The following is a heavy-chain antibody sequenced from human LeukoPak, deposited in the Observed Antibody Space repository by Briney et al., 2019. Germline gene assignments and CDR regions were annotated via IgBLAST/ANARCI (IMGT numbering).Heavy chain of an antibody. V-gene: IGHV4-34*01. CDR2: INHSGST. CDR1: GGSFSGYY. J-gene: IGHJ4*02. CDR3: ARGAARSFDY. Sequence: PSETLSLTCAVYGGSFSGYYWSWIRQPPGKGLEWTGEINHSGSTNYNPSLKSRVTISVDTSKNQFSLKLSSVTAADTAVYYCARGAARSFDYWGQGTLVTVSS. D-gene: IGHD6-6*01.